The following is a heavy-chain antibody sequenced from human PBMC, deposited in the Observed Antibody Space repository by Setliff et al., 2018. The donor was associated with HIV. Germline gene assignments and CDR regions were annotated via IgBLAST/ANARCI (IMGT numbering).Heavy chain of an antibody. Sequence: WASVKVSCKASGYSFTNHAVHWVRQAPGQRLEWMGWIKVGSGNTQYSKEFQGRVTITRDTSATTAYMELSSLTSEDTAVYYCARDGCSGQSCYLYNWFDPWG. V-gene: IGHV1-3*01. CDR2: IKVGSGNT. J-gene: IGHJ5*02. CDR1: GYSFTNHA. D-gene: IGHD2-15*01. CDR3: ARDGCSGQSCYLYNWFDP.